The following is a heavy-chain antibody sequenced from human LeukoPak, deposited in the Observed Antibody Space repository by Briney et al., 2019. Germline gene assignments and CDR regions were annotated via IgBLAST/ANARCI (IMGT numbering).Heavy chain of an antibody. J-gene: IGHJ4*02. CDR2: ISSSSSTI. CDR1: GFTFSSFG. V-gene: IGHV3-48*04. Sequence: GGSLRLSCAASGFTFSSFGMNWVRQAPGKGLEWVSYISSSSSTIYYADSVKGRFTISRDNAKNSLYLQMNSLRAEDTAVYYCAGGISGIDYWGQGTLVTVSS. D-gene: IGHD5-12*01. CDR3: AGGISGIDY.